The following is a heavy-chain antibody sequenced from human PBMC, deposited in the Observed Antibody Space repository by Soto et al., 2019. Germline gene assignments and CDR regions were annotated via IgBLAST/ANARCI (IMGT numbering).Heavy chain of an antibody. Sequence: SETLSLTCAVSGGSISGGGYSWSWLWQPPGKDLEGIVYIYHSGSTNYNPSRKSRVTISVDRSKNQFSLKLGSVTAADTAEYYCAREGICDSRGYCFYAFDIWGQGTMVTVSS. D-gene: IGHD3-22*01. CDR3: AREGICDSRGYCFYAFDI. CDR2: IYHSGST. J-gene: IGHJ3*02. V-gene: IGHV4-30-2*01. CDR1: GGSISGGGYS.